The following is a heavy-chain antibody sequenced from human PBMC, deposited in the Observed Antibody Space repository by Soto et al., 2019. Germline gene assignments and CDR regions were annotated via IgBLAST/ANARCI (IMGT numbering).Heavy chain of an antibody. V-gene: IGHV3-30*03. Sequence: QVQLVESGGGVVQPGRSVRLSCAASGFIFSRYGMHWVRQAPGKGLEWVTHISYDGSSIYYVDSVKGRFTISRDNSKNTLYLQFNSLRAEDTGVYYCARARSDSSSFYYGVDVCGQGTTVTVSS. CDR3: ARARSDSSSFYYGVDV. CDR1: GFIFSRYG. D-gene: IGHD6-6*01. CDR2: ISYDGSSI. J-gene: IGHJ6*02.